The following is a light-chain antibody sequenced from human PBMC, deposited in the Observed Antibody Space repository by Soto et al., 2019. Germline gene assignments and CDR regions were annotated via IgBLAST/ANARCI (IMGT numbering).Light chain of an antibody. J-gene: IGKJ1*01. V-gene: IGKV3-20*01. CDR1: QTVTSDY. CDR3: QQYAGSPST. CDR2: GAS. Sequence: EIVLTQSPGTLSLSPGERATRSCRASQTVTSDYLAWYQRKPGQAPRLLIYGASSRATDSPDRFSGSGSGTDFTLTITRLEPEDFAVYFCQQYAGSPSTFGQGTKVEIK.